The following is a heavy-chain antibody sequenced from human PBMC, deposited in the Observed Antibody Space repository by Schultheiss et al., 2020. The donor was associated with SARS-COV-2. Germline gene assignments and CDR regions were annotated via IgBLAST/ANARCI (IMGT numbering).Heavy chain of an antibody. CDR2: INPNSGGT. CDR1: GYTFTSYG. CDR3: ARVEEGIAVAGTDCCGMDV. J-gene: IGHJ6*02. V-gene: IGHV1-2*02. Sequence: ASVKVSCKASGYTFTSYGISWVRQAPGQGLEWMGWINPNSGGTNYAQKFQGRVTMTRDTSISTAYMELSRLRSDDTAVYYCARVEEGIAVAGTDCCGMDVWGQGTTVTVSS. D-gene: IGHD6-19*01.